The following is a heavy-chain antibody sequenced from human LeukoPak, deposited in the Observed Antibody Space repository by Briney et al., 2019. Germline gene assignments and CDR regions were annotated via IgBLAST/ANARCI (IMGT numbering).Heavy chain of an antibody. J-gene: IGHJ4*02. CDR1: VYTFTGYY. V-gene: IGHV1-2*06. CDR3: ARAGGSSGWYVFDY. Sequence: ASVKVSCKASVYTFTGYYMHWVRQAPGQGLEGVGRINPNSGGTNYAQKFQGRVTMTRDTSISTAYMELSRLRSDDTAVYYCARAGGSSGWYVFDYWGQGTLVTVSS. CDR2: INPNSGGT. D-gene: IGHD6-19*01.